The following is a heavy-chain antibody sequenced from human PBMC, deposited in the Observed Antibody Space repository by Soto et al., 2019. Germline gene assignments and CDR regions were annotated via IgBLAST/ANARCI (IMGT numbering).Heavy chain of an antibody. CDR1: GYTFTGYY. J-gene: IGHJ5*02. Sequence: ASEKVSCKASGYTFTGYYMHWVRQAPGQGLEWMGWINPNSGGTNYAQKFQGWVTMTRDTSISTAYMELSRLRSDDTAVYYCARAGDYNNWFDPWGQGTLVTVSS. V-gene: IGHV1-2*04. D-gene: IGHD4-4*01. CDR3: ARAGDYNNWFDP. CDR2: INPNSGGT.